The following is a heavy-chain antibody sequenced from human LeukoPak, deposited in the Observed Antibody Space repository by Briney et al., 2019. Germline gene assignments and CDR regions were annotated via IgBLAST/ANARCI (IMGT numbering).Heavy chain of an antibody. J-gene: IGHJ4*02. D-gene: IGHD2-2*03. CDR2: ISAYNGNT. CDR3: ARMMDIVVVPAATPFDY. CDR1: GYTFTSYG. V-gene: IGHV1-18*01. Sequence: AASVTVSCTASGYTFTSYGISWVRQAPGQGLEWMGWISAYNGNTNYAQKLQGRVTMTTDTSTSTAYMELRSLRSDDTAVYYCARMMDIVVVPAATPFDYWGQGTLVTVSS.